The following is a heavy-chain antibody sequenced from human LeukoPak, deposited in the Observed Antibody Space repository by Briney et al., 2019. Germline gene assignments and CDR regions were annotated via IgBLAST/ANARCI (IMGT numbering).Heavy chain of an antibody. J-gene: IGHJ4*02. CDR2: ISGSGGST. Sequence: LGGSLRLSCAASGFTFSTYAMSWVRQAPGKGLEWVSAISGSGGSTYYADSVKGRFTFSRDNSKNTLYLQMNSLRAEDTAVYYCARGRRNNWNPLDYWGQGTLVTVSS. CDR1: GFTFSTYA. CDR3: ARGRRNNWNPLDY. V-gene: IGHV3-23*01. D-gene: IGHD1-20*01.